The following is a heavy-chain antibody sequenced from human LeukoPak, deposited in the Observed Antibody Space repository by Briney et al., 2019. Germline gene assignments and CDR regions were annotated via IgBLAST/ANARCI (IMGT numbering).Heavy chain of an antibody. V-gene: IGHV4-59*01. CDR1: GGSISSYY. D-gene: IGHD1-20*01. J-gene: IGHJ4*02. CDR3: ARSRNWNDFPY. Sequence: SETLSLTCTVSGGSISSYYWSWIRQPPGKGLEWIGYIYYSGTTNYNPFLKSRVTISKDTSKNQFSLKLSSVTAADTAVYYCARSRNWNDFPYWGQGTLVTVSS. CDR2: IYYSGTT.